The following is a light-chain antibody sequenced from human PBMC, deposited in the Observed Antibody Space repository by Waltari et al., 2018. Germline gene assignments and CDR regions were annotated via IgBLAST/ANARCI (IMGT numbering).Light chain of an antibody. CDR1: QRIINY. J-gene: IGKJ5*01. Sequence: DIQMTQSPSSLSASVGDGVTITCRASQRIINYLTWYQQKPGKAPKVLIHAASSLQSGVPSRFSGSGSGTEFTLTISSLQPEDFATYYCQQSYSPPFTCGQGTRLEIK. CDR2: AAS. V-gene: IGKV1-39*01. CDR3: QQSYSPPFT.